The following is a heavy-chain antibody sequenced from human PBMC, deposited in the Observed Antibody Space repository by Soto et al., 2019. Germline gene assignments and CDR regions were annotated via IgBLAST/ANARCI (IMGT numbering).Heavy chain of an antibody. D-gene: IGHD3-3*01. V-gene: IGHV3-30-3*01. J-gene: IGHJ4*02. CDR3: ARDPYYASSH. Sequence: GGSLILSCAASGFTFSSYAMHWVRQAPGKGLEWVAVISYDGSNKYYADSVKGRFTISRDTSKNTLYLQMNSLRAEDTAVYYCARDPYYASSHWGQGTLVTVSS. CDR1: GFTFSSYA. CDR2: ISYDGSNK.